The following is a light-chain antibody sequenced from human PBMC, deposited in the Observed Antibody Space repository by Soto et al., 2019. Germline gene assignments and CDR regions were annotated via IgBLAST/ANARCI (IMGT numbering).Light chain of an antibody. CDR2: DAS. CDR1: QDIANY. Sequence: DIQMTQSPPSLSASVGDRVTITCQASQDIANYLNWYQQKPGEAPKLLIYDASNLQAGVPSRFSGSGFTTRFTSTISSLQPEDVATYYCQQFDSVPELTFGGGTKVEIK. J-gene: IGKJ4*01. V-gene: IGKV1-33*01. CDR3: QQFDSVPELT.